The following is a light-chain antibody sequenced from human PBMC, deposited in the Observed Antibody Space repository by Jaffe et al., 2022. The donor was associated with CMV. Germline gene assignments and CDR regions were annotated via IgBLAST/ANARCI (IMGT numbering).Light chain of an antibody. Sequence: QSILTQPPSASGTPGQRVTISCSGSRSSIGSNAVNWYQQLPGTAPKLLIYSNNQRPSGVPDRFSGSKSGTSASLAISGLQPEDEADYYCAAYDDSLSGHGVFGGGTKLTVL. V-gene: IGLV1-44*01. CDR3: AAYDDSLSGHGV. CDR1: RSSIGSNA. CDR2: SNN. J-gene: IGLJ3*02.